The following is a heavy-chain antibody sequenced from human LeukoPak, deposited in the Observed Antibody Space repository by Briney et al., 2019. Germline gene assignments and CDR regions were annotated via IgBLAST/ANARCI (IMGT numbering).Heavy chain of an antibody. CDR3: AADGGLYYYGSGSYRYYYMDV. J-gene: IGHJ6*03. CDR2: IVVGSGNT. D-gene: IGHD3-10*01. V-gene: IGHV1-58*02. Sequence: ASVKVSCKASGFTFTSSAMQWVRQARGQRLEWIGWIVVGSGNTNYAQKFQERVTITRDMSTSTAYMELSSMRSEDTAVYYCAADGGLYYYGSGSYRYYYMDVWGEGTTVTVSS. CDR1: GFTFTSSA.